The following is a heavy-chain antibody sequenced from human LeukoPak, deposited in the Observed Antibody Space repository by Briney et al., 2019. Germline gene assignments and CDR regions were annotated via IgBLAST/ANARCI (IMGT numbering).Heavy chain of an antibody. CDR1: GYTFTSNY. V-gene: IGHV1-46*01. J-gene: IGHJ4*02. D-gene: IGHD5-24*01. CDR2: ISPSGGST. CDR3: AKSGYNRFDY. Sequence: ASVKVSCKAFGYTFTSNYMHWVRQAPGQGPEWMGVISPSGGSTTYAQKFQGRVTLTRDMSTSTAYMELRSLRSDDTAVYYCAKSGYNRFDYWGQGTLVTVSS.